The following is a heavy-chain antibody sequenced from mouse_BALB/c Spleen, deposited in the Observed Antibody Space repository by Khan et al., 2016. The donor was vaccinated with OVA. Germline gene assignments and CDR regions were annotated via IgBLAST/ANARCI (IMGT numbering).Heavy chain of an antibody. Sequence: QVQLQQSGAELARPGASVKLSCKASGYTFTSYWMQWVKQRPGQGLEWIGAIYPGDGDTRYTQKFKGKATLTADKSSSTAHMQLSSLASEDSAGYYCAIGGLYYDYRAYWGQGTLVTVAA. V-gene: IGHV1-87*01. D-gene: IGHD2-4*01. CDR3: AIGGLYYDYRAY. CDR1: GYTFTSYW. CDR2: IYPGDGDT. J-gene: IGHJ3*01.